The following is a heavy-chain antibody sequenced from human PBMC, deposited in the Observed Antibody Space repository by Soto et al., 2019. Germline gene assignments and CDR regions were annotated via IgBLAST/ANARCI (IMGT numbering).Heavy chain of an antibody. J-gene: IGHJ3*01. CDR1: GFTFGDYA. CDR3: TRRALGYSYGIGAFDV. CDR2: IRSKAYGGTT. Sequence: SVRLSCTASGFTFGDYAMSCFRQAPGKGLEWVGFIRSKAYGGTTEYAASVKGRFTISRDDSKSIAYLQMNSLKTEDTAVYYCTRRALGYSYGIGAFDVWGEGT. D-gene: IGHD5-18*01. V-gene: IGHV3-49*03.